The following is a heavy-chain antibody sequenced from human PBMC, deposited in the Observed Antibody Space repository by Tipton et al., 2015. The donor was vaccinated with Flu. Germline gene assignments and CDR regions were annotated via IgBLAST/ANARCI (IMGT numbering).Heavy chain of an antibody. V-gene: IGHV4-61*05. CDR2: IYYSGST. Sequence: LRLSCTVSGGSISSSSYYWGWIRQPPGKGLEWIGYIYYSGSTNYNPSLKSRVTISVDTSKNQFSLKLSSVTTADTAVYYCARGSPPGLYSSSWYRDWADYYYYMDVWGKGTTVTVSS. CDR3: ARGSPPGLYSSSWYRDWADYYYYMDV. J-gene: IGHJ6*03. D-gene: IGHD6-13*01. CDR1: GGSISSSSYY.